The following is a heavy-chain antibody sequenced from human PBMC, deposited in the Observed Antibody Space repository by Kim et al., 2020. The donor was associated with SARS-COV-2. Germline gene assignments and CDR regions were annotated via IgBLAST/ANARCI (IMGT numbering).Heavy chain of an antibody. CDR2: IYTDGTT. J-gene: IGHJ5*02. CDR1: GFTVSTSF. V-gene: IGHV3-53*01. D-gene: IGHD3-10*01. Sequence: VSLRLSCAASGFTVSTSFMSWVRQAPGKGLEWVSGIYTDGTTWYADSVKGRFTMSRDSSKNTLYLQMNSLRAEDTAVYYCAGEMNRLGSDNYHNHNCFDPWGQGTLVTVSS. CDR3: AGEMNRLGSDNYHNHNCFDP.